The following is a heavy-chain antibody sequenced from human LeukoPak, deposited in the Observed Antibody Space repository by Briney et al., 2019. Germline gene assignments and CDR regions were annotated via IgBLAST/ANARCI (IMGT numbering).Heavy chain of an antibody. J-gene: IGHJ4*02. CDR1: GYTLTELS. CDR3: ATVIAVAGSIDY. V-gene: IGHV1-24*01. Sequence: ASVNVSCKVSGYTLTELSMHWVRQDPGKGLEWMGGFDPEDGETIYAQKFQGRVTMTEDTSTDTAYMELSSLRSEDTAVYYCATVIAVAGSIDYWGQGTLVTVSS. CDR2: FDPEDGET. D-gene: IGHD6-19*01.